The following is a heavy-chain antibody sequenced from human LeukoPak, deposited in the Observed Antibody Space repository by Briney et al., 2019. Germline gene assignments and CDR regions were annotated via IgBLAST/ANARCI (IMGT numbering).Heavy chain of an antibody. D-gene: IGHD1-26*01. V-gene: IGHV3-15*01. CDR3: TTNAGTYGIDG. Sequence: GGSLRLSCAASGFTFSSYWMSWVRQAPGKGLEWVGRIKSKTDGETTDYAAPVKDRFTVSRDDSKDTLYLQMSSLKAEDTAVYYCTTNAGTYGIDGWGQGTMVTVSS. CDR1: GFTFSSYW. J-gene: IGHJ3*01. CDR2: IKSKTDGETT.